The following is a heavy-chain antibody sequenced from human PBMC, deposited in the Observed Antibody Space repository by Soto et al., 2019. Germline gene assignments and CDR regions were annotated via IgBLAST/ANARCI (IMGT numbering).Heavy chain of an antibody. CDR3: AKLVGGSYPIAPYYYYYGMDV. Sequence: GGSLRLSCAASGFTFSSYAMSWVRQAPGKGLEWVSAISGSGGSTYYADSVKGRFTISRDNSKNTLYLQMNSLRAEDTAVYYCAKLVGGSYPIAPYYYYYGMDVWGQGTTVTVSS. D-gene: IGHD1-26*01. CDR2: ISGSGGST. CDR1: GFTFSSYA. J-gene: IGHJ6*02. V-gene: IGHV3-23*01.